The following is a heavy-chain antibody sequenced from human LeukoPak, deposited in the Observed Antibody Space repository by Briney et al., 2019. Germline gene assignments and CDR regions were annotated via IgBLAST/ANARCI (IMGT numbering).Heavy chain of an antibody. CDR2: ISYDGSNK. V-gene: IGHV3-30*18. D-gene: IGHD2-15*01. CDR1: GFTFSTYG. J-gene: IGHJ4*02. Sequence: GSLRLSCAASGFTFSTYGMHWVRQAPGKGLEWVAVISYDGSNKYYRDSVKGRFTISRDNSKDTLYLQMNSLRAEVTALYYCAKGGEICSGGSCSPAYWGQGTLVTVSS. CDR3: AKGGEICSGGSCSPAY.